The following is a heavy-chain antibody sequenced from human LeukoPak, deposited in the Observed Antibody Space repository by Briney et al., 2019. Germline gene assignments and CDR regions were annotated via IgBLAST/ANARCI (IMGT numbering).Heavy chain of an antibody. D-gene: IGHD3-22*01. CDR2: ISGSGGST. J-gene: IGHJ1*01. CDR3: AKDAGPLYDSSGYYPQEKYFQH. Sequence: GGSLRLSCAASGFTFSSYAMSWVRQAPGKGLEWVSAISGSGGSTYYADSVKGRFTISRDNSKNTLYLQMNSLRAEDTAVYYYAKDAGPLYDSSGYYPQEKYFQHWGQGTLVTVSS. CDR1: GFTFSSYA. V-gene: IGHV3-23*01.